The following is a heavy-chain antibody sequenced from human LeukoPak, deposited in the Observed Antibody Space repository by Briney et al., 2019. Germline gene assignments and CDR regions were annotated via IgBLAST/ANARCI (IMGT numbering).Heavy chain of an antibody. V-gene: IGHV4-34*01. CDR2: INHSGST. Sequence: SETLSLTCAVYGGSFSGYYWSWIRQPPGKGLEWIGEINHSGSTNYNPSLKSRVTISVDTSKNQFSLKLSSVTAADTAVYYCARDAPILTGSFDAFDIWGQGTMVTVSS. CDR1: GGSFSGYY. D-gene: IGHD3-9*01. J-gene: IGHJ3*02. CDR3: ARDAPILTGSFDAFDI.